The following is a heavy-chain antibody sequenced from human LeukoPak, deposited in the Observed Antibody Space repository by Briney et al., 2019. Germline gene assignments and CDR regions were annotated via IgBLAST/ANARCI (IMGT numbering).Heavy chain of an antibody. CDR2: MNPNSGNT. CDR3: ARVGSSSWYVSFYYYYGMDV. Sequence: GASVKVSCKASGYTFTSYDINWVRQATGQGLEWIGWMNPNSGNTGYAQKFQGRVTMTRNTSISTAYMELSSLRSEDTAVYYCARVGSSSWYVSFYYYYGMDVWGQGTTVTVSS. D-gene: IGHD6-13*01. V-gene: IGHV1-8*01. CDR1: GYTFTSYD. J-gene: IGHJ6*02.